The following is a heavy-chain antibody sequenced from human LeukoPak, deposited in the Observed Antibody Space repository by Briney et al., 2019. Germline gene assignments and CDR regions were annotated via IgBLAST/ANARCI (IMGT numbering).Heavy chain of an antibody. CDR2: IKSKTDGGTT. Sequence: GGSLRLSCAASGFTFTNAWMSWVRQAPGKGLEWVGRIKSKTDGGTTDYAAPVKGRFTISRDDSENTLYLQMNSLKIEDTAVYYCTRDRPVADSSGYYYEYYFDYWGQGTLVTVSS. D-gene: IGHD3-22*01. CDR3: TRDRPVADSSGYYYEYYFDY. J-gene: IGHJ4*02. CDR1: GFTFTNAW. V-gene: IGHV3-15*01.